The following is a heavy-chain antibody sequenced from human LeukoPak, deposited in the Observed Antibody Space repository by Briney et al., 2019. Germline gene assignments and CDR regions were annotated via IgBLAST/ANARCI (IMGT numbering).Heavy chain of an antibody. CDR2: ISSSGRNI. CDR1: GFTLTSYE. Sequence: GGSLRLSCAASGFTLTSYEMNWVRQAPGKGLEWISYISSSGRNIYYADSVKGRFTISRDNAKNSLYLQMIRLTIPDQAVYYCVKYLEVAGVYFDKWGQGTRVTVSS. J-gene: IGHJ4*02. V-gene: IGHV3-48*03. D-gene: IGHD3-16*01. CDR3: VKYLEVAGVYFDK.